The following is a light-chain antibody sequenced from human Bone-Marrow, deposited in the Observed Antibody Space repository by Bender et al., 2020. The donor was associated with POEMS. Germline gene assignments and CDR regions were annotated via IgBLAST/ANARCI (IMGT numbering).Light chain of an antibody. V-gene: IGLV3-25*03. J-gene: IGLJ3*02. CDR2: KDN. CDR3: HSIDKTDSYWV. Sequence: SHELTQPPSVSVSPGQTARITCFGDALSKKYVYWYQQRPGQAPKLIIYKDNMRPAGTPERMSGSSSGTTVTLTISGVQAEDEADYYCHSIDKTDSYWVFGGGTKLTVL. CDR1: ALSKKY.